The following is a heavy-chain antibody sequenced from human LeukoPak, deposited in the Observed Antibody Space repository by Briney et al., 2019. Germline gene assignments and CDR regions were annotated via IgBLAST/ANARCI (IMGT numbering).Heavy chain of an antibody. D-gene: IGHD6-13*01. CDR1: GGSVMYHS. V-gene: IGHV4-34*01. J-gene: IGHJ4*02. CDR3: TRWGSWPYDY. Sequence: SETLSLTCAVSGGSVMYHSWTWIRQTPGWGLEWIGEINHAGNTNYNPSLKSRVTISIDTSKNQFSLKLTSATAADSAVYYCTRWGSWPYDYWGQGTLVTVSS. CDR2: INHAGNT.